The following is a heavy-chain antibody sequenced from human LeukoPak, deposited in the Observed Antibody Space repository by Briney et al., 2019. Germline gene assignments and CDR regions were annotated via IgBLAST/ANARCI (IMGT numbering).Heavy chain of an antibody. D-gene: IGHD2/OR15-2a*01. CDR1: GYTFTNYW. J-gene: IGHJ4*02. V-gene: IGHV5-51*01. CDR3: ARAGYSNRWDGVDY. Sequence: GESLKISCKGSGYTFTNYWIGWVRQMPGKGLECTGIIYPGDSDTRYSPSFQGQVTISVDKSINTAYLQWSSLKASDSAVYYCARAGYSNRWDGVDYWGQGTLVTVSS. CDR2: IYPGDSDT.